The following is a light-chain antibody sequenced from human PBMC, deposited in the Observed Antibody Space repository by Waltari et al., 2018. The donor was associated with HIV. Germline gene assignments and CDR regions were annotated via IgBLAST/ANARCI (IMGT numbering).Light chain of an antibody. Sequence: EIVMTQSPATLSVSPGERATLSCRASQSVSSNLAWYQQQPGQAPRLLIYAASIRATGIPARFSGSGSGTEFTLTISSLQSEDFAVYYCQQYNKWRAFGQGTKLEIK. CDR2: AAS. CDR3: QQYNKWRA. CDR1: QSVSSN. J-gene: IGKJ2*01. V-gene: IGKV3-15*01.